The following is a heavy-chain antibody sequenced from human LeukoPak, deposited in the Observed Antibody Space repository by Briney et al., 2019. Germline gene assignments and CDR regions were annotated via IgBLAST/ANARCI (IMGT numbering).Heavy chain of an antibody. CDR3: ARVGYNGWNFDN. D-gene: IGHD5-12*01. CDR2: ISQDVSHK. J-gene: IGHJ4*02. CDR1: GFTVSSNY. Sequence: PRGSLRLSCAASGFTVSSNYMSWVRQAPGKGLQSVAYISQDVSHKYYVDSVKGRFTISRDNAKNSLHLEMNSLRAEDTALYYCARVGYNGWNFDNWGQGTLVTVSS. V-gene: IGHV3-7*01.